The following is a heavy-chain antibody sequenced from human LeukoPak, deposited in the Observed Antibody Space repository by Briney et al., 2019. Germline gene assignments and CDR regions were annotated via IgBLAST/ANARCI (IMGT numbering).Heavy chain of an antibody. CDR1: GYTFSSYG. D-gene: IGHD1-1*01. J-gene: IGHJ6*03. CDR3: ARDSGEAEITGYYYMDY. Sequence: GGSLRLSCAASGYTFSSYGMHCVREAPGKGREWVSSIDSSSSYIYYADSVKGRFTISRDNAKNSLYLQMNSLRAEDTTVYYCARDSGEAEITGYYYMDYWGKGTTVTISS. V-gene: IGHV3-21*01. CDR2: IDSSSSYI.